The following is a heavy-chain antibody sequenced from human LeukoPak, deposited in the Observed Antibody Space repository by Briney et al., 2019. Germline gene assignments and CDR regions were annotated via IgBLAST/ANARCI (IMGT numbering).Heavy chain of an antibody. CDR3: ARDGTPIYSSGWVYMDV. CDR1: GFSFSSYE. CDR2: ISASGTLT. D-gene: IGHD6-25*01. V-gene: IGHV3-48*03. J-gene: IGHJ6*04. Sequence: GGSLRPSCAASGFSFSSYEMNWVRQAPGKGLEWISYISASGTLTHYADSVEARFTISRDNAKNSLYLQMNSLRGEDTAVYYCARDGTPIYSSGWVYMDVWGKGTTVTISS.